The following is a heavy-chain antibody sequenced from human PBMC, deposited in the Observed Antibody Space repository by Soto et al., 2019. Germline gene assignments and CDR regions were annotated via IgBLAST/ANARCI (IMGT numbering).Heavy chain of an antibody. Sequence: QLQLQESGSGLVKPSQTLSLTCAVSGGSISSGGYSWSWIRQPPGKGLEWIGYIYHSGSTYYNPSLKSRVTILVHRSTNQFSLKLSSVTAADTAVYYCAAGGGLPRYYWGQGTLVTVSS. V-gene: IGHV4-30-2*01. CDR2: IYHSGST. CDR1: GGSISSGGYS. J-gene: IGHJ4*02. CDR3: AAGGGLPRYY. D-gene: IGHD5-12*01.